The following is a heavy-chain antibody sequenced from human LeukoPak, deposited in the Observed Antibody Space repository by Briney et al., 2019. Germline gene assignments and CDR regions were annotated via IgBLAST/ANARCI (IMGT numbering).Heavy chain of an antibody. CDR3: ATGNYYDGRGYYTFGH. Sequence: GGSLRLSCAAPGFTFSRYLMHLVRQAPGKGLLCVSRINGDVSTTSYADSVKGGFTISRDNAKNTLYLQMNSLRDEATAVYYCATGNYYDGRGYYTFGHWGQGTLVTVSS. CDR2: INGDVSTT. CDR1: GFTFSRYL. J-gene: IGHJ4*02. V-gene: IGHV3-74*01. D-gene: IGHD3-22*01.